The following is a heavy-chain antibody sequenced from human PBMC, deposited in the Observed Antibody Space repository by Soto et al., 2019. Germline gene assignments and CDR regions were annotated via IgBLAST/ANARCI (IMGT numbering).Heavy chain of an antibody. CDR2: ASPYGTST. J-gene: IGHJ5*02. CDR1: GFNISSFW. Sequence: GFMSLSDAASGFNISSFWRHWVRHPPGKGLVWVARASPYGTSTSYAESVKGRFTISRDNAKNTLYMQMNSLRAEDTAVYYCTRHGSGDYFLFDPWGQGTLVTVSS. D-gene: IGHD4-17*01. V-gene: IGHV3-74*01. CDR3: TRHGSGDYFLFDP.